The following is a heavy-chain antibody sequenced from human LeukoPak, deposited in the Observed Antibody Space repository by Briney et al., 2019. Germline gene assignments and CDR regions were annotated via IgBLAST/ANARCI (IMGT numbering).Heavy chain of an antibody. V-gene: IGHV4-59*08. D-gene: IGHD2-15*01. CDR1: GVSISDFY. Sequence: SETLSLTCTVSGVSISDFYWSWIRQPPGEGLEWIGYIYHTGHSNYNPSLKSRVTMSVDTPKNHLSLNLTTVTAADSAVYYCARHCIGGTCYDSWGQGTLVTVSS. CDR3: ARHCIGGTCYDS. CDR2: IYHTGHS. J-gene: IGHJ5*01.